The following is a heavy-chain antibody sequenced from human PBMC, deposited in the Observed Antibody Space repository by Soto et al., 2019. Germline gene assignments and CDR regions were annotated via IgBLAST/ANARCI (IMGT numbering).Heavy chain of an antibody. V-gene: IGHV3-23*01. CDR1: GFTFRSYA. J-gene: IGHJ6*02. Sequence: GGSLRLSCAASGFTFRSYAMSWVRQAPRKGLEWVSAISGSGGNIYYADSVKGRFTISRDNSKNTLYLEVNSLRAEDTAVYYCAKDKGPSVGATPGYYYQGLDVWGQGTTVTVSS. CDR3: AKDKGPSVGATPGYYYQGLDV. CDR2: ISGSGGNI. D-gene: IGHD2-15*01.